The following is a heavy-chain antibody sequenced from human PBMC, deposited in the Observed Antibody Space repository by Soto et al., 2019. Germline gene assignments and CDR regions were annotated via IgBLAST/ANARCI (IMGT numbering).Heavy chain of an antibody. D-gene: IGHD1-26*01. V-gene: IGHV4-34*01. CDR1: GGSFSGYY. Sequence: SETLSPTCAVYGGSFSGYYWSWIRQPPGKGLEWIGEINHSGSTNYNPSLKSRVTISVDTSKNQFSLKLSSVTAADTAVYYCATRRDSGSYGGLDYWGQGTLVTVSS. CDR3: ATRRDSGSYGGLDY. CDR2: INHSGST. J-gene: IGHJ4*02.